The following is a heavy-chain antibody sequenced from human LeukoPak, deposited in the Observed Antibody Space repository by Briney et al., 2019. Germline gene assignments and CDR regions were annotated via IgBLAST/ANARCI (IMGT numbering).Heavy chain of an antibody. CDR3: ARGLYYYDSSGYYYVGAFDI. V-gene: IGHV1-69*04. Sequence: SVKVSCTASGGTFSIYAISWVRQAPGQGLEWMGRIIPILGIANYAQKFQGRVTITADKSTSTAYMELSSLRSEDTAVYYCARGLYYYDSSGYYYVGAFDIWGQGTMVTVSS. J-gene: IGHJ3*02. CDR2: IIPILGIA. D-gene: IGHD3-22*01. CDR1: GGTFSIYA.